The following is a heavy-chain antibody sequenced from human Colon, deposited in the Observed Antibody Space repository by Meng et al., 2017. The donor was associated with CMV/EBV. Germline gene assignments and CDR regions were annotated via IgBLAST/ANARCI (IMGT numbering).Heavy chain of an antibody. CDR3: ARDGYCSSTSCHWWAYGMDV. D-gene: IGHD2-2*03. CDR2: IKQDGSEK. Sequence: GESLKISCAASGFTFSSYWMSWDRQAPGKGLEWVANIKQDGSEKYYVDSVKGRFTISRDNAKNSLYLQMNSLRAEDTAVYYCARDGYCSSTSCHWWAYGMDVWGQGTTVTVSS. CDR1: GFTFSSYW. J-gene: IGHJ6*02. V-gene: IGHV3-7*01.